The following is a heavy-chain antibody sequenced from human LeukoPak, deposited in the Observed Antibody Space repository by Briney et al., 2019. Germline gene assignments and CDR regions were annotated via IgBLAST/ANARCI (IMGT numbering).Heavy chain of an antibody. CDR3: ARSLSTVTTLLGYFDL. V-gene: IGHV1-2*02. D-gene: IGHD4-17*01. CDR2: INPNGGGT. Sequence: GASVKVSCKSSGYTFTDYYMHWVRQAPGQGLEWMGWINPNGGGTNYAQSFQGRVTMTRDTSIGTAYMELSRLRSDDTAVYYCARSLSTVTTLLGYFDLWGRGTLLTVSS. J-gene: IGHJ2*01. CDR1: GYTFTDYY.